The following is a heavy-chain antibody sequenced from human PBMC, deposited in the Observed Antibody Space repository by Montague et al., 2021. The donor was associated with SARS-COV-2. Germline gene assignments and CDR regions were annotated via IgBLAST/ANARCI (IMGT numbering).Heavy chain of an antibody. CDR3: ARLRDGVVPSPILGVGPYYSSSYMAV. D-gene: IGHD3-10*01. CDR1: GTSFSGYY. Sequence: SETLSLTCAVHGTSFSGYYWDWIRQPPGKGLEWIGEINHGGSTKYSPSLKSRLTISADTSKNQFSLKLTSVAAADTAVYYCARLRDGVVPSPILGVGPYYSSSYMAVWGRGTTVTVSS. V-gene: IGHV4-34*01. CDR2: INHGGST. J-gene: IGHJ6*03.